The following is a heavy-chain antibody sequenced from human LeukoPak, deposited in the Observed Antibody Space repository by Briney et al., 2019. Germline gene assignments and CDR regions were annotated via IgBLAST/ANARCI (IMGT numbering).Heavy chain of an antibody. D-gene: IGHD4-23*01. Sequence: GGSLRLSCAAPAFTFSNYCRSWVRQALGKGLEWGGQIKKDGREINYVDSVKGRFTISTDNAQNSLYLQINSLRDDDTAVYYCARDRGYSTFDYWGQGTLVTVSS. CDR1: AFTFSNYC. CDR3: ARDRGYSTFDY. J-gene: IGHJ4*02. V-gene: IGHV3-7*01. CDR2: IKKDGREI.